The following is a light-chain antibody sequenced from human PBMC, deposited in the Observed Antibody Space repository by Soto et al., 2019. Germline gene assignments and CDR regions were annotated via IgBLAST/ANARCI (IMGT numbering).Light chain of an antibody. CDR2: AAS. CDR3: QQFGSYPLT. V-gene: IGKV1-39*01. CDR1: QSISSY. Sequence: DIQMTQSPSSLSASVGDRVTITCRASQSISSYLNWYQQKPGKAPKLLIYAASSLQSGVPSTFSGSGSGTDFTLTISRLEPEDFAVYYCQQFGSYPLTFGGGTKVDIK. J-gene: IGKJ4*01.